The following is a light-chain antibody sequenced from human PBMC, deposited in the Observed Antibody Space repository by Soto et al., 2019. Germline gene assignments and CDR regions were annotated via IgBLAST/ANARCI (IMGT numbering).Light chain of an antibody. V-gene: IGLV2-14*02. CDR2: AVT. J-gene: IGLJ1*01. Sequence: QSALTQPVSVSGSPGQSITISCTGTRXDVGAYNLVSWYQQHPGKAPKLMIYAVTNRPSGISNRFSGSKSGNTASLTISGVQAEDEADYYCNSYTTSSTLVFGTGTKV. CDR1: RXDVGAYNL. CDR3: NSYTTSSTLV.